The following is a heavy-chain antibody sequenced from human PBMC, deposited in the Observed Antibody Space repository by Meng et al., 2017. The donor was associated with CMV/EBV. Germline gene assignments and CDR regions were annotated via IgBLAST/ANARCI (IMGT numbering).Heavy chain of an antibody. CDR2: ISAYNGNT. D-gene: IGHD6-19*01. Sequence: ASVKVSCKASGYTFTSYGISWVRQAPGQGLEWMGWISAYNGNTNYAQKLQGRVTMTTDTPTSTAYMELRSLRSDDTAVYYCVRSSSGWPWSYYGMDVWGQGTTVTVSS. J-gene: IGHJ6*02. CDR1: GYTFTSYG. CDR3: VRSSSGWPWSYYGMDV. V-gene: IGHV1-18*01.